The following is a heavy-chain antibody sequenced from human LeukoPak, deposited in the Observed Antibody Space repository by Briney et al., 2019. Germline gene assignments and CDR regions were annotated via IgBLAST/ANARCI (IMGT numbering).Heavy chain of an antibody. J-gene: IGHJ4*02. CDR2: IYHSGTT. D-gene: IGHD2-2*01. CDR3: AREEMPCSSTSCSFYY. Sequence: PSETLSLTCAVSGYSISNGSYWGWIRQPPGKGLEWIGSIYHSGTTHYNPSLKSRVTMSVDTSKKQFSLKLSSVTAADTAMYYCAREEMPCSSTSCSFYYWGQGTLVTVSS. CDR1: GYSISNGSY. V-gene: IGHV4-38-2*02.